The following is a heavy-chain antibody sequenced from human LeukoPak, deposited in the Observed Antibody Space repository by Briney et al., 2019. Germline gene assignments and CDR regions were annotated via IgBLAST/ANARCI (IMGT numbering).Heavy chain of an antibody. V-gene: IGHV3-43*02. CDR2: ISGDGGST. J-gene: IGHJ4*02. D-gene: IGHD3-10*01. CDR1: GFTFDDYA. CDR3: AKDGLITMVRGVIDY. Sequence: GGSLRLSCAASGFTFDDYAMHWVRQAPGKGLDWVSLISGDGGSTYYADSVKGRFTISRDNSKNSLYLQMNSLRTEDTALYYCAKDGLITMVRGVIDYWGQGTLVTVSS.